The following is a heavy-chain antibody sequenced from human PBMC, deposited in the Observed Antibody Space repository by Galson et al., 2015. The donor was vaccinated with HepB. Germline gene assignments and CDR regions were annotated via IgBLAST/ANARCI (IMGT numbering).Heavy chain of an antibody. CDR2: IKGDGSEK. J-gene: IGHJ6*02. D-gene: IGHD3-9*01. Sequence: SLRLSCAASGFTFSTSWMSWVRQAPGKGLEWVARIKGDGSEKNYVDSVKGRFTISRDNAKNSLFLQMDSLRVDDTAVYYCASVRYSAGLDVWSQGTTVTVSS. V-gene: IGHV3-7*01. CDR3: ASVRYSAGLDV. CDR1: GFTFSTSW.